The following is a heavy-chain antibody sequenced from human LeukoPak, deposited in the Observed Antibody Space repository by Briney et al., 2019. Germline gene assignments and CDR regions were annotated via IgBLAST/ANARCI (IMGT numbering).Heavy chain of an antibody. Sequence: SETLSLTCAVYGGSFSGYYWSWIRQPPGKGLEWIGEIYHSGNTNYNPSLKSRVTILVDKSKNQFSLNLSSVTAADTAVYYCATDPRDGYNNWGQGTLDTVSS. D-gene: IGHD5-24*01. J-gene: IGHJ4*02. V-gene: IGHV4-34*01. CDR3: ATDPRDGYNN. CDR2: IYHSGNT. CDR1: GGSFSGYY.